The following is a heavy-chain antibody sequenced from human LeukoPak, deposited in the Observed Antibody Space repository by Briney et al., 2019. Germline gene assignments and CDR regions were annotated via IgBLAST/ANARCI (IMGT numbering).Heavy chain of an antibody. Sequence: ASVKVSCKASGGTFSSYAISWVRQAPGQGLEWMGGIIPIFGTANYAQKFQGRVTITADESTSTAHMELSSLRSEDTAVYYCASTYCGGDCYSGWFDPWGQGTLVTVSS. CDR3: ASTYCGGDCYSGWFDP. V-gene: IGHV1-69*13. J-gene: IGHJ5*02. D-gene: IGHD2-21*02. CDR2: IIPIFGTA. CDR1: GGTFSSYA.